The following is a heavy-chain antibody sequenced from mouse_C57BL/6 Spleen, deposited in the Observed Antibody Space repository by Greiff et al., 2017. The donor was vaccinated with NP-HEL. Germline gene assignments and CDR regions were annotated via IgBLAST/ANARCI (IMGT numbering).Heavy chain of an antibody. CDR2: FHPYNDDT. V-gene: IGHV1-47*01. CDR3: ARGTYGSSCLYWYFDV. J-gene: IGHJ1*03. D-gene: IGHD1-1*01. Sequence: QVQLQQSGAELVKPGASVKMSCKASGYTFTTYPIEWMKQNHGKSLEWIGNFHPYNDDTKYNEKFKGKATLTVEKSSSTVYLELSRITSDDSAVYYCARGTYGSSCLYWYFDVWGTGTTVTVSA. CDR1: GYTFTTYP.